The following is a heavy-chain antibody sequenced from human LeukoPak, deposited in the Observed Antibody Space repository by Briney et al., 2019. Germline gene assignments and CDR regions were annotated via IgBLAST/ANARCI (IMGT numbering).Heavy chain of an antibody. V-gene: IGHV6-1*01. J-gene: IGHJ6*02. Sequence: SQTLSLTCAISGDSVSSNSGTWNWIRQATSRGLEWLGRTFYRSKWYNDYAVSVKSRITINADTSKNQFSLQLTSVTPEDTAVYYCARGYYAMGVWGQGTTVTVSS. CDR3: ARGYYAMGV. CDR1: GDSVSSNSGT. CDR2: TFYRSKWYN.